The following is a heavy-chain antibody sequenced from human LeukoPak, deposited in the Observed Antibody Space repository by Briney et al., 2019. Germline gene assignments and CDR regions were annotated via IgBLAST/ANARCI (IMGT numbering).Heavy chain of an antibody. V-gene: IGHV4-34*01. D-gene: IGHD5-18*01. CDR1: GGSFSGYY. CDR3: ARVRRYSYGYADAFDI. CDR2: INHSGST. Sequence: SETLSLTCAVYGGSFSGYYWSWIRQPPGKGLEWIGEINHSGSTNYNPSLKSRVTISVDTSKNQFSLKLSSVTAADTAVYYCARVRRYSYGYADAFDIWGQGTMVTVPS. J-gene: IGHJ3*02.